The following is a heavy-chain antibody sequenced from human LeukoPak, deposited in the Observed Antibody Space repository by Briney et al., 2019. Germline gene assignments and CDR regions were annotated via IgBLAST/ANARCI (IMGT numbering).Heavy chain of an antibody. CDR1: GSSITSVSHY. V-gene: IGHV4-39*01. D-gene: IGHD3-16*01. CDR3: ARRWGNIVGVTYEY. Sequence: SETLSPTCTISGSSITSVSHYWGWIRQPPGKGLEWIGDIYYTGSTYYSLSLRSRVTMSVHTSENQFSLRLNSVTAVDTAVYYCARRWGNIVGVTYEYWGQGTLVTVSS. CDR2: IYYTGST. J-gene: IGHJ4*02.